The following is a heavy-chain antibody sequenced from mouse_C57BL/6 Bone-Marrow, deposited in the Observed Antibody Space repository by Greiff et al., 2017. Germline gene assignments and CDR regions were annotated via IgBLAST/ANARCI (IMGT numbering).Heavy chain of an antibody. J-gene: IGHJ3*01. V-gene: IGHV5-6*01. Sequence: DVHLVESGGDLVKPGGSLKLSCAASGFTFSSYGMSWVRQTPDKRLEWVATISSGGSYTYYPDSVKGRFTISRDNAKNTLYLQMSSLKSEDTSMYYCARQRYYGIAWFAYWGQGTLVTVSA. CDR2: ISSGGSYT. D-gene: IGHD1-1*01. CDR1: GFTFSSYG. CDR3: ARQRYYGIAWFAY.